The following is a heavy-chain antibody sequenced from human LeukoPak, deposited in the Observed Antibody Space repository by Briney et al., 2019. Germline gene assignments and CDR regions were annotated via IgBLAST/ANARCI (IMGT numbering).Heavy chain of an antibody. CDR2: IKSKGSGETT. V-gene: IGHV3-15*01. D-gene: IGHD2-2*01. CDR3: TWGASWPGLAFHY. J-gene: IGHJ4*02. Sequence: GGSLRLSCAASGFTFSSAWMNWVRQDPGKGLEWVGRIKSKGSGETTDYAAPVKDRFTISRDDSKNTLYLQMNSLKNEDTAVYYCTWGASWPGLAFHYWGQGTLVTVS. CDR1: GFTFSSAW.